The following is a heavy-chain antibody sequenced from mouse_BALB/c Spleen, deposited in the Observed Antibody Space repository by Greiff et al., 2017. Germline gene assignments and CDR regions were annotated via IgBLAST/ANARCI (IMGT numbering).Heavy chain of an antibody. CDR3: ARGLTVDY. Sequence: EVKVEESGPGLVKPSQSLSLTCTVTGYSITSDYAWNWIRQFPGNKLEWMGYISYSGSTSYNPSLKSRISITRDTSKNQFFLQLNSVTTEDTATYYCARGLTVDYWGQGTTLTVSS. CDR2: ISYSGST. J-gene: IGHJ2*01. D-gene: IGHD4-1*01. V-gene: IGHV3-2*02. CDR1: GYSITSDYA.